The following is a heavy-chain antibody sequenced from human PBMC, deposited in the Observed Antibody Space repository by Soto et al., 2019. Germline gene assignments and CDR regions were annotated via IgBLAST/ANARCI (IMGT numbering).Heavy chain of an antibody. CDR2: MYKTGST. Sequence: SETLSLTCTVSGGSISGYYWSWIRQPPGKGLEWIGYMYKTGSTVYNPSFKSRVTISVDTSKNQFSLKLNSVTAADTAVYYCARHPGYYDILTGYTTYYFDYWGQGILVTVSS. J-gene: IGHJ4*02. CDR3: ARHPGYYDILTGYTTYYFDY. CDR1: GGSISGYY. D-gene: IGHD3-9*01. V-gene: IGHV4-59*01.